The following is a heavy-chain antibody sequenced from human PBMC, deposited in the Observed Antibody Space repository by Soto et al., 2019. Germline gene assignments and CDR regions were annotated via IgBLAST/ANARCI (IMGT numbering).Heavy chain of an antibody. CDR1: GDSISSGDYF. J-gene: IGHJ4*02. V-gene: IGHV4-30-4*01. CDR2: ISNSGST. Sequence: QVQLQESGPGLVKPSQTLSLTCTVSGDSISSGDYFWSWIRQPPGKGLEWIGYISNSGSTFYNPSLKSRVTMSTDTSMSQFSLRLTSVTVADTAVYYCASEPYSESSASCSGPLDSWGQGTLVTVSS. CDR3: ASEPYSESSASCSGPLDS. D-gene: IGHD3-22*01.